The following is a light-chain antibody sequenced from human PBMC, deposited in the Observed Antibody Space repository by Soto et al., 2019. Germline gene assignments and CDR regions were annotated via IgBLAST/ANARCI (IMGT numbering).Light chain of an antibody. J-gene: IGKJ2*01. V-gene: IGKV3-20*01. Sequence: LTQSPGTLSLSPGESATLSCTASHAITTNYLAWYQHKLGRPPRLLIAGASSRATGVPDRFSGSGSGTASTLTISRLEPGDSATYYCQLYGASDLFTCGPGTKLEI. CDR2: GAS. CDR1: HAITTNY. CDR3: QLYGASDLFT.